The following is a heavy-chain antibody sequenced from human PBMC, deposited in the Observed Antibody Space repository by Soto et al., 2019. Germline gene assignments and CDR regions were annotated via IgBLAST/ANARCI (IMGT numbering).Heavy chain of an antibody. CDR3: ARNPGTGYCSSTSCYGLVYYFDY. CDR2: IYYSGST. CDR1: GGSISSGGYY. D-gene: IGHD2-2*01. J-gene: IGHJ4*02. V-gene: IGHV4-31*03. Sequence: QVQLQESGPGLVKPSQTLSRTCTVSGGSISSGGYYWSWISQDPGKGLEWIGYIYYSGSTYYNPSLKSRITISVDTSKNQFSLKLSSVTAADTALYYCARNPGTGYCSSTSCYGLVYYFDYWGQGTLVTVSS.